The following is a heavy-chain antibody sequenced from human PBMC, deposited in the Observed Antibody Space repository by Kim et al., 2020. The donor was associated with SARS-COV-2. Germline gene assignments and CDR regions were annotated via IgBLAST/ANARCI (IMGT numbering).Heavy chain of an antibody. CDR3: ARKGGTLRFLEWTGQYYY. V-gene: IGHV4-34*01. CDR2: INHSGST. J-gene: IGHJ6*01. Sequence: SETLSLTCAVYGGSFSGYYWSWIRQPPGKGLEWIGEINHSGSTNYNPSLKSRVTISVDTSKNQFSLKLSSVTAADTAVYYCARKGGTLRFLEWTGQYYY. CDR1: GGSFSGYY. D-gene: IGHD3-3*01.